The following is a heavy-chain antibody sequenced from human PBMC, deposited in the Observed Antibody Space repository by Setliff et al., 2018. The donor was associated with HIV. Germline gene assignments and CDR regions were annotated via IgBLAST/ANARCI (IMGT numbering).Heavy chain of an antibody. Sequence: GSLRLSCAASGFTFSNYSMNWVRQAPGKGLEWVSVIYIDGSTHYADSVKGRFTISRDNVKNSLYLQMNSLRAEDTAVYYCARDRYSGSSTDYWGQGTLVTVSS. CDR2: IYIDGST. D-gene: IGHD1-26*01. V-gene: IGHV3-21*01. J-gene: IGHJ4*02. CDR3: ARDRYSGSSTDY. CDR1: GFTFSNYS.